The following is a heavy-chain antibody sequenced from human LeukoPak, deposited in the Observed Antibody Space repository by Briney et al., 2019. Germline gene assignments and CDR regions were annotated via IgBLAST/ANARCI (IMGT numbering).Heavy chain of an antibody. D-gene: IGHD3-10*01. CDR2: ISAYNGNT. J-gene: IGHJ5*02. CDR1: GYTFTGYG. V-gene: IGHV1-18*01. Sequence: GALVKVSCKASGYTFTGYGISWVRQAPGQGLEWMGWISAYNGNTNYAQKLQGRVTMTTDTSTSTAYMELRSLRSDDTAVYYCARGWFGELHNWFDPWGQGTLVTVSS. CDR3: ARGWFGELHNWFDP.